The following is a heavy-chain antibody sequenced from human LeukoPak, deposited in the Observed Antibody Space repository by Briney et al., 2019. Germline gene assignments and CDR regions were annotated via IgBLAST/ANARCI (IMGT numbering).Heavy chain of an antibody. CDR2: IYTSGST. CDR1: GGSISCYY. CDR3: ARAPPIYYDFWSGYYH. J-gene: IGHJ1*01. V-gene: IGHV4-4*07. Sequence: SETLSLTCTVSGGSISCYYWSWIRQPAGKGLEWIGRIYTSGSTNYNPSLKSRVTMSVDTSKNQFSLKLSSVTAADTAVYYCARAPPIYYDFWSGYYHWGQGTLVTVSS. D-gene: IGHD3-3*01.